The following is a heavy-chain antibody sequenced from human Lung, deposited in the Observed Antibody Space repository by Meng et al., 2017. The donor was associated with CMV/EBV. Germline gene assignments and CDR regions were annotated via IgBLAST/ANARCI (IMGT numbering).Heavy chain of an antibody. J-gene: IGHJ6*02. CDR2: INSDGSST. V-gene: IGHV3-74*01. CDR3: ARVHRQYYYDGMAV. Sequence: GESLKISCAASGFTFSSYWMHWVRQAPGKGLVWVSRINSDGSSTSYADSVKGRFTISRDNAKNTVYLQMNSLRAEDTAVYNCARVHRQYYYDGMAVWGQGTTVTVSS. CDR1: GFTFSSYW.